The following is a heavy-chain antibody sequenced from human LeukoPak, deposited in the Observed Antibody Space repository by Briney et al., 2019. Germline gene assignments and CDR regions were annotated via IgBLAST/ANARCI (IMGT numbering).Heavy chain of an antibody. CDR3: ARVVVRAVTGWPEYFQH. J-gene: IGHJ1*01. CDR1: GFSFSSYE. V-gene: IGHV3-48*03. CDR2: ISSSGSTI. D-gene: IGHD4-17*01. Sequence: GGSLRLSCAASGFSFSSYEMNWVRQAPGKGLEWVSYISSSGSTIYYADSVKGRFTISRDNAKNSLYLQMNSLRAEDTAVYYCARVVVRAVTGWPEYFQHWARAPWSPSPQ.